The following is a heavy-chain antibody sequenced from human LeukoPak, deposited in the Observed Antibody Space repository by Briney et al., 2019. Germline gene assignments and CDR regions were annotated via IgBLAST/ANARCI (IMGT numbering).Heavy chain of an antibody. J-gene: IGHJ4*02. Sequence: SETLSLTCAVNGGSFSGYYWSWIRQPPGKGLEWIGEINHSGSTNYNPSLKSRVTISVDTSKNQFSLKLSSVTAADTAVYYCARGPTNTYYDYVWGSYRYTPYFDYWGQGTLVTVSS. CDR3: ARGPTNTYYDYVWGSYRYTPYFDY. D-gene: IGHD3-16*02. CDR2: INHSGST. CDR1: GGSFSGYY. V-gene: IGHV4-34*01.